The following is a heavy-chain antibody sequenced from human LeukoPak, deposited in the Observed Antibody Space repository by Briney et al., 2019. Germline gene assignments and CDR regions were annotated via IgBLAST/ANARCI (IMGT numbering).Heavy chain of an antibody. CDR3: AREGRSSTPGY. CDR1: GGSISSYY. Sequence: SETLSLTCTVSGGSISSYYWTWVRQSAGKGLEWIGRISASGNINYNPSLKSRVTMSVDTSTNQFSLKLTSVTAVDTAVYYCAREGRSSTPGYWGQGTLVTVSS. D-gene: IGHD2-15*01. J-gene: IGHJ4*02. V-gene: IGHV4-4*07. CDR2: ISASGNI.